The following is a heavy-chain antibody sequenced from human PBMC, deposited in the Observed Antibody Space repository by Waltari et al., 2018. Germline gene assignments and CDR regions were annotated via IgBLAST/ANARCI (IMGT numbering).Heavy chain of an antibody. D-gene: IGHD1-26*01. CDR2: RRYDGSNK. CDR1: GFPLSSYG. Sequence: QVQLVESGGGVVQPGGSLRLSCAASGFPLSSYGMHWVRQAPGKGLEWVALRRYDGSNKYYADAVKGRFTISRDNSKNTLDLQMNSLRAEDTAVYYCAKAEGIVAPDYWGQGTLVTVSS. CDR3: AKAEGIVAPDY. J-gene: IGHJ4*02. V-gene: IGHV3-30*02.